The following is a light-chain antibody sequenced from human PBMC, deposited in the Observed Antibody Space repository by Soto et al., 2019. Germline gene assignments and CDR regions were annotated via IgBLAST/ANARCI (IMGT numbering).Light chain of an antibody. CDR1: QSISSNY. Sequence: EIVLTQSPGILSLSPGERATLACRASQSISSNYLAWYQQKPGQAPRLLIYGTSSRATGIPDRFSGSGSGTDFTLTISRLEPEDFAVYYCQFFGSSRYTFGQGTKLEMK. J-gene: IGKJ2*01. CDR2: GTS. CDR3: QFFGSSRYT. V-gene: IGKV3-20*01.